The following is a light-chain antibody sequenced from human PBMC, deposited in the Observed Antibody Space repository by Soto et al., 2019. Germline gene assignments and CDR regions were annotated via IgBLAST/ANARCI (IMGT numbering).Light chain of an antibody. Sequence: DIPMTQSPSSLSASVGVRVTITCRASQSISNSLAWYQQKPGKVPKLLIYTASTLQSGVPSRFSGRGFGTDFTLTITSLQPEDVATYYCQKYNSAPLTFGGGTRVEIK. V-gene: IGKV1-27*01. CDR1: QSISNS. J-gene: IGKJ4*01. CDR2: TAS. CDR3: QKYNSAPLT.